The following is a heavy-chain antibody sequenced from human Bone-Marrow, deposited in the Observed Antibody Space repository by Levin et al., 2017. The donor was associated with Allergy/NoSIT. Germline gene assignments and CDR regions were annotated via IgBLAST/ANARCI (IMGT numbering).Heavy chain of an antibody. Sequence: SETLSLNCVVDGGSLKGYQWTWIRQTPGQGLEFIGEINHSGGPNYNPSLQRRVTMSIDTPKNQFSLNLTSVTGADTAVYFCARGRFLQWSLVFFGLDVWGQGTPVVVSS. CDR3: ARGRFLQWSLVFFGLDV. CDR2: INHSGGP. D-gene: IGHD3-3*01. J-gene: IGHJ6*02. CDR1: GGSLKGYQ. V-gene: IGHV4-34*01.